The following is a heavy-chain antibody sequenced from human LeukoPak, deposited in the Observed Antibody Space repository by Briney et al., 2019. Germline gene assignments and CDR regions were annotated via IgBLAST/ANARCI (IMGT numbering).Heavy chain of an antibody. Sequence: GGSLRLSCAASGFTFSSYAMHWARQAPGKGLEWVAVISYDGSNKYYADSVKGRFTISRDNSKNTLYLQMNSLRAEDTAVYYCARENQYYDILTGYSPLYYYYYGMDVWGQGTTVTVSS. CDR2: ISYDGSNK. CDR1: GFTFSSYA. V-gene: IGHV3-30-3*01. D-gene: IGHD3-9*01. CDR3: ARENQYYDILTGYSPLYYYYYGMDV. J-gene: IGHJ6*02.